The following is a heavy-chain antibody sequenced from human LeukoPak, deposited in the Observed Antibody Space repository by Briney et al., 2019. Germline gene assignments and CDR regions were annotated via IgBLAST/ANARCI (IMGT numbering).Heavy chain of an antibody. CDR2: ISSSSSTI. J-gene: IGHJ4*02. CDR1: GFSFSSYI. V-gene: IGHV3-48*01. CDR3: AKEGVTWSPWSNDHVDY. Sequence: GGSLRLSCAASGFSFSSYIMNWVRQAPGKGLEWVSHISSSSSTIYYADSVKGRFTISRDNPKSTLYLQMNSLRAEDTAVYYCAKEGVTWSPWSNDHVDYWGQGTLVTVSS. D-gene: IGHD1-1*01.